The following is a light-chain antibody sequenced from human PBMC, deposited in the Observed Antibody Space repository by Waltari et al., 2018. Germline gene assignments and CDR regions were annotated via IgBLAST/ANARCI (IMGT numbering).Light chain of an antibody. V-gene: IGKV4-1*01. Sequence: SVMTQSPHCLAVSLGERPPLAGQSSQTGLYSSNIQSYLSWYQQKPGQAPKLLIYWASTRESGVPSRFSGSGSGTDFTLTISSLQAEDVAVYYCHQYYTSPPTFGLGTKVEI. CDR3: HQYYTSPPT. CDR1: QTGLYSSNIQSY. CDR2: WAS. J-gene: IGKJ1*01.